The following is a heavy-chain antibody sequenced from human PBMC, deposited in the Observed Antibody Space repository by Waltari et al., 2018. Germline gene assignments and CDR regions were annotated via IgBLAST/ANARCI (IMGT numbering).Heavy chain of an antibody. D-gene: IGHD3-3*01. CDR3: ASSNYDFWSGYYIRFDP. Sequence: QLQLQESGPGLVKPSETLSLTCTVSGGSISSSSYYWGWVRQPPGKGLEWIGSIYYSGSTYYNPSLKSRVTISVDTSKNQFSLKLSSVTAADTAVYYCASSNYDFWSGYYIRFDPWGQGTLVTVSS. CDR1: GGSISSSSYY. V-gene: IGHV4-39*07. J-gene: IGHJ5*02. CDR2: IYYSGST.